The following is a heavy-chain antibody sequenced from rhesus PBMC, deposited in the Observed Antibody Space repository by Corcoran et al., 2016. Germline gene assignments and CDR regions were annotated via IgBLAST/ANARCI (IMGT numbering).Heavy chain of an antibody. CDR1: GYSFTSSW. CDR3: AKRDSSGWSFFDY. D-gene: IGHD6S26*01. Sequence: EVQLVQSGAEVKRPGESLRISCKTSGYSFTSSWISRVRRMPGKGLAWLGSFYPGDSDTRYSPSFQDQVTISADKSISTTYLQWSSLKASDTATYYCAKRDSSGWSFFDYWGQGVLVTVSS. J-gene: IGHJ4*01. CDR2: FYPGDSDT. V-gene: IGHV5S1*01.